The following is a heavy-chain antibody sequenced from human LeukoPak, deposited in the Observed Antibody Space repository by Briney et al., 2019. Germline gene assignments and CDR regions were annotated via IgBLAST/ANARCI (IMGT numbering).Heavy chain of an antibody. V-gene: IGHV3-49*04. CDR1: GFTFRDYA. Sequence: GGSLRLSCTGFGFTFRDYAVSWVRQAPGKGLDCIGFIRSKVYGGTTEYAAYVKGRFTISRDDSKRIAYLQMNSLKTEDTAVYYCTRDPYYFDSSGYYHHAFDIWGQGTMVAVSS. CDR2: IRSKVYGGTT. CDR3: TRDPYYFDSSGYYHHAFDI. D-gene: IGHD3-22*01. J-gene: IGHJ3*02.